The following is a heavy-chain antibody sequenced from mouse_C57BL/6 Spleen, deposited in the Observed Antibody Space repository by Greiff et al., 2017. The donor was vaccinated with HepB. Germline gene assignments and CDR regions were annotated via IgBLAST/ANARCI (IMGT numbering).Heavy chain of an antibody. CDR2: IYPGDGDT. D-gene: IGHD2-1*01. J-gene: IGHJ1*03. CDR1: GYAFSSYW. Sequence: VQLQQSGAELVKPGASVKISCKASGYAFSSYWMNWVKQRPGKGLEWIGQIYPGDGDTNYNGKFKGKATLTADKSSSTAYMQLSSLTSEDSAVYFCARTIYYGNYRYFDVWGTGTTVTVSS. CDR3: ARTIYYGNYRYFDV. V-gene: IGHV1-80*01.